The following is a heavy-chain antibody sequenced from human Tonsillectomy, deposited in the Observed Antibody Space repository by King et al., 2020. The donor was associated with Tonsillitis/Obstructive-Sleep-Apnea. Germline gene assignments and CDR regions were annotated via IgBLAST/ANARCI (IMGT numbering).Heavy chain of an antibody. CDR3: ARGDDFWSGYPEY. CDR2: INSDGSST. D-gene: IGHD3-3*01. V-gene: IGHV3-74*01. Sequence: VQLVESGGGLVQPGGSLRLSCAASGFTFSSYWMNWVRQAPGKGLVWVSHINSDGSSTSYADSVKGRFTISRDNAKNTLYLQMNSLRAEDTAVYYCARGDDFWSGYPEYWGQGTLVTVSS. J-gene: IGHJ4*02. CDR1: GFTFSSYW.